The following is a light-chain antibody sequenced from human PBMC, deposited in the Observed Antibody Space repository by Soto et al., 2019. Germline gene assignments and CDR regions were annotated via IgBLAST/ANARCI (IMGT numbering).Light chain of an antibody. J-gene: IGKJ2*01. V-gene: IGKV2-28*01. CDR2: LGS. CDR1: QSLLHSNGYNY. Sequence: DIVMTQSPLSLPVTPGEPASISCRSSQSLLHSNGYNYLDWYLQKPGQSPQLLIDLGSNRASGVPDRFSGSDSGTDFTLKISRVEAEDGGVYYCMQALQTRNTFGQGTKLEIK. CDR3: MQALQTRNT.